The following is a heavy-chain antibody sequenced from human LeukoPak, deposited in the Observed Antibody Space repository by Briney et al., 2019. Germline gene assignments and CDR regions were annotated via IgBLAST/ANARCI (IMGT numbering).Heavy chain of an antibody. V-gene: IGHV3-33*01. CDR1: GFTFSSYV. Sequence: PGGSLRLSCATSGFTFSSYVMHWVRQAPGKGLEWVAVIWYDGTNEHYTDSVKGRFTISRDNSRNTLDLQMNSLRAEDTAVYYCARDFGVVPAATIDYWGQGTLVTVSS. J-gene: IGHJ4*02. D-gene: IGHD2-2*01. CDR3: ARDFGVVPAATIDY. CDR2: IWYDGTNE.